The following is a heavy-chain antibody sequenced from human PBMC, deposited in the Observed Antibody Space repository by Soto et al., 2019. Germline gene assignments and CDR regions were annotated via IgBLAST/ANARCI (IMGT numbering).Heavy chain of an antibody. CDR2: IIPIFGTA. CDR3: ARGAWDDYSGTNYGMDV. CDR1: GGTFSSYA. Sequence: SVKVSCKASGGTFSSYAISWVRQAPGQGLEWMGGIIPIFGTANYAQKFQGRVTITADESTSTAYMELSSLRSEDTAVYYCARGAWDDYSGTNYGMDVWGQGTTVTV. J-gene: IGHJ6*02. V-gene: IGHV1-69*13. D-gene: IGHD4-4*01.